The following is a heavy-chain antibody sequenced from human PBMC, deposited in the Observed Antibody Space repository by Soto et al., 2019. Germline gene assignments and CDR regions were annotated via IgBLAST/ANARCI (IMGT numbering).Heavy chain of an antibody. D-gene: IGHD2-2*01. V-gene: IGHV4-39*01. CDR1: GGSISSVPYS. Sequence: PSETLSLTCSVSGGSISSVPYSWGWIRQPPGKGLEWIGTFHYSGRTYYSPSLESRVTISVDTSKNQFSLKVSSVTAADTAVFYCARLAGYCSGTSCYGYYGMDVWGQGTTVTVS. J-gene: IGHJ6*02. CDR2: FHYSGRT. CDR3: ARLAGYCSGTSCYGYYGMDV.